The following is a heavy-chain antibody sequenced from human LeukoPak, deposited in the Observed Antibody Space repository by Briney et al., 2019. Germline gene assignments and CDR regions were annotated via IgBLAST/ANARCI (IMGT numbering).Heavy chain of an antibody. D-gene: IGHD3-3*01. CDR2: IIPIFGTA. J-gene: IGHJ5*02. Sequence: SVKASCKASGGTFSSYAISWVRQAPGQGLEWMGGIIPIFGTANYAQRFQGIVTITADESTSTAYMELSSLRSEDTAVYYCARASGVVKGWFDPWGQGTLVTVSS. CDR3: ARASGVVKGWFDP. V-gene: IGHV1-69*01. CDR1: GGTFSSYA.